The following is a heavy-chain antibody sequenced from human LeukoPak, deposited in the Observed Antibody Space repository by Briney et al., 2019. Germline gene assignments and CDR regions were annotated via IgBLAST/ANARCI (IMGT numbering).Heavy chain of an antibody. V-gene: IGHV4-59*01. CDR1: GGSISSYY. CDR2: VYYTGST. D-gene: IGHD6-13*01. CDR3: ARISSSNWYNERGAFDV. Sequence: SETLSLTCTVSGGSISSYYWSWVRQPPGKGLEWIGFVYYTGSTNYSPSLKSRVTISVDTSKNQFSLKLRSVTAADTSVYYCARISSSNWYNERGAFDVWGQATMVTVSS. J-gene: IGHJ3*01.